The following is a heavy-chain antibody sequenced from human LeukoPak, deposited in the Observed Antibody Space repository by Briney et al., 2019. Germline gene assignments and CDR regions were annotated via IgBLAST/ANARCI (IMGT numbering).Heavy chain of an antibody. J-gene: IGHJ3*02. CDR3: AKEGSGSNHYAFDI. Sequence: TGGSLRLSCAPSGFTFDNFAMSWVRQAPGKGLEWVSAISGSGGSTYYADSVKGRFTISRDNSKNTLYLQMNSLRAEDTAVYSCAKEGSGSNHYAFDIWGQGTMVTVSS. CDR2: ISGSGGST. V-gene: IGHV3-23*01. D-gene: IGHD1-26*01. CDR1: GFTFDNFA.